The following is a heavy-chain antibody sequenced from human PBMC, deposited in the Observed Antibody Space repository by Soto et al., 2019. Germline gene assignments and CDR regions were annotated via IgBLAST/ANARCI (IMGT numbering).Heavy chain of an antibody. Sequence: ASVKVSCKASGGTFSSYAISWVRQAPGQGLEWMGRIIPSVGTTNYAQKFQGRVTMTRDTSTSTVYMELSSLRSEDTAVYYCARDSQYSSSLNWLDPWGQGTLVTVSS. CDR3: ARDSQYSSSLNWLDP. V-gene: IGHV1-69*04. CDR2: IIPSVGTT. J-gene: IGHJ5*02. D-gene: IGHD6-13*01. CDR1: GGTFSSYA.